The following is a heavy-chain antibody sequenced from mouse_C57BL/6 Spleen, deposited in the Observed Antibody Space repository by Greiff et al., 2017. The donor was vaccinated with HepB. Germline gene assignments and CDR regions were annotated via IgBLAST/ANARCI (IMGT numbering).Heavy chain of an antibody. V-gene: IGHV1-82*01. CDR3: ARHYCFDY. CDR2: IYPGDGDT. CDR1: GYAFSSSW. Sequence: QVQLKESGPELVKPGASVKISCKASGYAFSSSWMNWVKQRPGKGLEWIGRIYPGDGDTNYNGKFKGKATLTADKSSSTAYMQLSSLTSEDSAVYFCARHYCFDYWGQGTTLTVSS. J-gene: IGHJ2*01.